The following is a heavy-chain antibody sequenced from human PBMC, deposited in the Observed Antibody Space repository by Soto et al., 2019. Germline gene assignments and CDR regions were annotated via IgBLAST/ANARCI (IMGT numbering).Heavy chain of an antibody. J-gene: IGHJ5*02. CDR2: IIPIFGTA. CDR1: WGTFISYA. D-gene: IGHD1-20*01. V-gene: IGHV1-69*13. Sequence: SEKVSFKVSWGTFISYAISWVRQAPGQGLEWMGGIIPIFGTANYAQKFQGRVTITADESTSTAYMELSSLRSEDTAVYYCARVLTGTTFGFDPWGQGTLVTVSS. CDR3: ARVLTGTTFGFDP.